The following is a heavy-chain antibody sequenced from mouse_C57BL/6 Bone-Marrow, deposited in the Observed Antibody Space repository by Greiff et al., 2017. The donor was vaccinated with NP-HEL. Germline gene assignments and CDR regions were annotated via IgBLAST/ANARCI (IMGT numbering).Heavy chain of an antibody. CDR2: INYDGSST. D-gene: IGHD4-1*01. J-gene: IGHJ4*01. V-gene: IGHV5-16*01. CDR1: GFTFSDYY. CDR3: AKLGRGMDY. Sequence: EVKLVESEGGLVQPGSSMKLSCTASGFTFSDYYMAWVRQVPEKGLEWVANINYDGSSTYYLDSLKSRFIISRDNAKNILYLQMSSLKSEDTATYYCAKLGRGMDYWGQGTSVTVSS.